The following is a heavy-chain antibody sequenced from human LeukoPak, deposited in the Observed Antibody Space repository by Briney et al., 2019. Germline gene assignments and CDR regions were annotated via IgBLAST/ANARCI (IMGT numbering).Heavy chain of an antibody. CDR1: GGSISSSSYH. CDR3: ARGLSRCDSSGCGDY. J-gene: IGHJ4*02. Sequence: SETLSLTCTVSGGSISSSSYHWGWIRQPPGKGLEWIGSIYYSGSTYYNPSLKSRVTISVDTSKNQFSLKLSSVTAADTAVYYCARGLSRCDSSGCGDYWGQGTLVTVSS. V-gene: IGHV4-39*07. D-gene: IGHD3-22*01. CDR2: IYYSGST.